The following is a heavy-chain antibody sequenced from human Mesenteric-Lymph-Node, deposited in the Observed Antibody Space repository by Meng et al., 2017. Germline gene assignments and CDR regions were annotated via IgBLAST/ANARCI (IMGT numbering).Heavy chain of an antibody. D-gene: IGHD1-14*01. CDR1: GESISSDIW. CDR2: VYHRGDT. V-gene: IGHV4-4*02. Sequence: LDSCPGRVNLSGPRSLPCTVSGESISSDIWWSWVRQPPGKGLEWIGEVYHRGDTNYNPSLKSRVDISVDKSKNQFYLSLFSVTAADTAVYYCGRDPTGGEDHQRVWGQGTLVTVSS. J-gene: IGHJ4*02. CDR3: GRDPTGGEDHQRV.